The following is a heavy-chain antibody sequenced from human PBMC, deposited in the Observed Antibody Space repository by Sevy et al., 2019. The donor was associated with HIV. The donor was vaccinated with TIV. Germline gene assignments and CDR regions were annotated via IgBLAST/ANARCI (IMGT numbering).Heavy chain of an antibody. J-gene: IGHJ4*02. V-gene: IGHV3-33*01. D-gene: IGHD3-22*01. Sequence: GGSLRLSCAASGFTFSSYGMQWVRQAPGKGREWVAVLWYDGSNKYYAGSVKGRLTISRDNSKNTLYLQMNSLRAEDTAVYYCAMNYYDSSGSSFFFDYWGQGTLVTVSS. CDR1: GFTFSSYG. CDR2: LWYDGSNK. CDR3: AMNYYDSSGSSFFFDY.